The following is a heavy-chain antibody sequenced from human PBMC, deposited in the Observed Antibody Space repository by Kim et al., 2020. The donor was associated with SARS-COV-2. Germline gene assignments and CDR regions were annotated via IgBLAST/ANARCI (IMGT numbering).Heavy chain of an antibody. CDR2: IWYDGSNK. CDR3: ARQVDTAMVPRGPHFYYYSGMDV. D-gene: IGHD5-18*01. J-gene: IGHJ6*02. CDR1: GFTFSSYG. Sequence: GGSLRLSCAASGFTFSSYGMHWVRQAPGKGLEWVAVIWYDGSNKYYADSVKGRFTISRDNSKNTLYLQMNSLRAEDTAVYYCARQVDTAMVPRGPHFYYYSGMDVWGQGTTVTVSS. V-gene: IGHV3-33*01.